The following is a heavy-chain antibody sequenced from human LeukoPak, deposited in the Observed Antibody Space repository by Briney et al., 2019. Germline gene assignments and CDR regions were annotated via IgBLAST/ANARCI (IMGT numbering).Heavy chain of an antibody. J-gene: IGHJ6*02. V-gene: IGHV4-39*01. CDR3: ARANDFWSGYYYGMDV. D-gene: IGHD3-3*01. CDR1: GGSISNSLYY. Sequence: SETLSLTCTVFGGSISNSLYYWAWFRQPPGKGLDWIGSLYYDGRTYYNPSLESRLTISVDTSNSQFSLKLTSVTATDTAVYYCARANDFWSGYYYGMDVWGQGTTVTVSS. CDR2: LYYDGRT.